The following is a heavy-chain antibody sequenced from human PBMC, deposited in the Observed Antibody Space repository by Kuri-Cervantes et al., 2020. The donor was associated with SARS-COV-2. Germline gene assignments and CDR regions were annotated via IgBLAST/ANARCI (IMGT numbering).Heavy chain of an antibody. V-gene: IGHV3-30*02. Sequence: GESLKISCVASGFTFSNYDMHWVRQAPGKGLEWVAFIRYDGGNEYNAGFVEGRFTISRDNSKNTLYLQMDSLRAEDTAAYYCAKDSGILTSYWYFDLWDRDTLVTDSS. J-gene: IGHJ2*01. D-gene: IGHD3-9*01. CDR2: IRYDGGNE. CDR3: AKDSGILTSYWYFDL. CDR1: GFTFSNYD.